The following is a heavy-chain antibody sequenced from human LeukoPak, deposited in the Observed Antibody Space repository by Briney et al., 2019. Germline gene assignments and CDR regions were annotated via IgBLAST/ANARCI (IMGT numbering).Heavy chain of an antibody. V-gene: IGHV3-23*01. J-gene: IGHJ3*02. Sequence: PGGSLTLSCTASGLTFSNYATTWVRQAPGKGLEWVSSITGSGRGTYYADSVKGRFSVSRDNSQNTVFLHMNSLRADDTALYYCSKDPNGDYLGAFDMWGPGTMVTVSS. D-gene: IGHD4-17*01. CDR3: SKDPNGDYLGAFDM. CDR1: GLTFSNYA. CDR2: ITGSGRGT.